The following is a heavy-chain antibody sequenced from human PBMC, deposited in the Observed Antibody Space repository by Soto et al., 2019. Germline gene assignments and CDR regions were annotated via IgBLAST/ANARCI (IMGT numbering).Heavy chain of an antibody. J-gene: IGHJ5*02. V-gene: IGHV4-59*01. CDR3: AIRLWFGELSYNWFDP. CDR1: GGSISSYY. D-gene: IGHD3-10*01. CDR2: IYYSWST. Sequence: QVQLQESGRGLVKPSETLSLTCTVSGGSISSYYWSWIRQPPGKGLEWIGYIYYSWSTNYNPSLKRRVTISVDTSKNQFPLMLSFVTAADTSVYSCAIRLWFGELSYNWFDPWGQGTLVTVSS.